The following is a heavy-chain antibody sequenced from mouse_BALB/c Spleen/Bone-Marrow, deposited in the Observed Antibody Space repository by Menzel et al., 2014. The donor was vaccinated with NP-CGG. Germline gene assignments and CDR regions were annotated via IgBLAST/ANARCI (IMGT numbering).Heavy chain of an antibody. J-gene: IGHJ4*01. V-gene: IGHV1S127*01. CDR2: IDPSDSYT. CDR1: GYTFTSYW. D-gene: IGHD2-4*01. CDR3: TREITTSRAMDY. Sequence: QVQLQQSGAELVKPGASVKMSCKASGYTFTSYWMHWVKQRPGQGLEWIGVIDPSDSYTSYNQKFKGKATLTVDTSSSTAYMQLSSLTSEDSAVYYCTREITTSRAMDYWGQGTSVTVSS.